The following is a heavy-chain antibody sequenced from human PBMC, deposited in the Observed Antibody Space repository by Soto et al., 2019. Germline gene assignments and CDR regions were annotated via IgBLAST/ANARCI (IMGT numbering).Heavy chain of an antibody. Sequence: ASVKVSCKASGYTFTSYYMHWVRHAPGQGXEWMGIINPSGGSTSYAQKFQGRVTMTRDTSTSTVYMELSSLRSEDTAVYYCARDGGTYSSSSDFYYDYYGMDVWGQGTTVTVSS. CDR1: GYTFTSYY. J-gene: IGHJ6*02. CDR2: INPSGGST. D-gene: IGHD6-6*01. V-gene: IGHV1-46*01. CDR3: ARDGGTYSSSSDFYYDYYGMDV.